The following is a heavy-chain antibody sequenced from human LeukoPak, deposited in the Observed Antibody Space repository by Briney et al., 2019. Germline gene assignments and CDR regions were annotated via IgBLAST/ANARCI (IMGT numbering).Heavy chain of an antibody. CDR2: IYSGGST. Sequence: GGPLRLSCAASGFTVTNNYMSWVRQAPGKGLEWVSVIYSGGSTYYADSVKGRFTISRDNSKNTLYLQMNSLRVEDTAVYYCASDSSSVFDDAFDIWGRGTLVTVSS. CDR3: ASDSSSVFDDAFDI. D-gene: IGHD6-6*01. V-gene: IGHV3-53*01. J-gene: IGHJ3*02. CDR1: GFTVTNNY.